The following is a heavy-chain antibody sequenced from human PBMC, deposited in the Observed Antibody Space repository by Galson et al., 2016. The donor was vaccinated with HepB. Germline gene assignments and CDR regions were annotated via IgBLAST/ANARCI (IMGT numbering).Heavy chain of an antibody. CDR3: ARWSCSGGTCYTSDY. V-gene: IGHV4-4*02. J-gene: IGHJ4*02. D-gene: IGHD2-15*01. Sequence: SLRLSCAASGFSFNTYWMSWVRQAPGKGLEWIGDIYHTGSVNCNPSLKSRVIISLDKSKNQFALQLSSVTAADTAVYYCARWSCSGGTCYTSDYWGQGTLVTVSS. CDR1: GFSFNTYW. CDR2: IYHTGSV.